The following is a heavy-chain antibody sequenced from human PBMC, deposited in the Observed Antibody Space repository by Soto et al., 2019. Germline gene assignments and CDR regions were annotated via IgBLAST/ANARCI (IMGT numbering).Heavy chain of an antibody. J-gene: IGHJ4*02. Sequence: EVQLLESGGGLVQPGGSLRLSCAASGFTFSSYAMSWVRQAPGKGLEWVSAISGSGGSPYYADSVKGRFTISRDNSKKTLYLQMNSLRAEDTAVYYCAKGRSDYGGGFDYWGQGTLVTVSS. D-gene: IGHD4-17*01. CDR3: AKGRSDYGGGFDY. V-gene: IGHV3-23*01. CDR1: GFTFSSYA. CDR2: ISGSGGSP.